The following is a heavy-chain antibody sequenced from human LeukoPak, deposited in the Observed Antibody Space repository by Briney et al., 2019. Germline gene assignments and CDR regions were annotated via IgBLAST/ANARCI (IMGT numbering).Heavy chain of an antibody. CDR1: GGAITSHY. V-gene: IGHV4-59*11. CDR2: ISNSGST. J-gene: IGHJ6*03. CDR3: GRDALVGYFSYYYMDV. D-gene: IGHD2-15*01. Sequence: KPSETLSLTCTVSGGAITSHYWTRIRQSPVKGLEWIGDISNSGSTSYNPSLKSRVTVSIDTSKNQFSLKLSSVTAADTAVYYCGRDALVGYFSYYYMDVWGKGTTVTVSS.